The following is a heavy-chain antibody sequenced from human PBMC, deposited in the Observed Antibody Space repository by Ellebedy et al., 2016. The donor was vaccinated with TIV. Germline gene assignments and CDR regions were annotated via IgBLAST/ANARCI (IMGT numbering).Heavy chain of an antibody. CDR3: AKDGRGTNPGHFDY. Sequence: GESLKISCAASGFTFNSYVMSWVRQAPGKGLEWVSAISGSAGSTYYADSVKGRFTISRDNSKNTPFLQMNSLRAEDTAVYYCAKDGRGTNPGHFDYWGQGTLVTVSS. J-gene: IGHJ4*02. CDR2: ISGSAGST. V-gene: IGHV3-23*01. CDR1: GFTFNSYV. D-gene: IGHD2-8*01.